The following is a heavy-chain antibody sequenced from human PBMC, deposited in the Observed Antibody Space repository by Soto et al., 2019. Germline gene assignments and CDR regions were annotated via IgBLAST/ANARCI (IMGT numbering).Heavy chain of an antibody. CDR1: GGSFSGYY. D-gene: IGHD6-19*01. V-gene: IGHV4-34*01. CDR3: ARGGSSGWYPAAPIDY. J-gene: IGHJ4*02. CDR2: INHSGST. Sequence: PSETLSLTCAVYGGSFSGYYWSWIRQPPGKGLEWIGEINHSGSTNYNPSLKSRVTISVDTSKNQFSLKLSSVTAADTAVYYCARGGSSGWYPAAPIDYWGQGTLVTVSS.